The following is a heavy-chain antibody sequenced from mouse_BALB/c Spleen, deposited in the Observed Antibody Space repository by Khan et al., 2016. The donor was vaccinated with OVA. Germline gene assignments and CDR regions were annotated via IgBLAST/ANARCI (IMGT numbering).Heavy chain of an antibody. D-gene: IGHD1-2*01. V-gene: IGHV3-2*02. CDR1: GYSITSGYG. Sequence: VRLQQSGPGLVKPSQSLSLTYTVTGYSITSGYGWNWIRQFPGNKLEWMGYISYSGSTNYNPSLKSRISITRDTSKNQFFLQLNSVTTEDTATYYCARTARIKYWGQGTTLTVSS. CDR2: ISYSGST. J-gene: IGHJ2*01. CDR3: ARTARIKY.